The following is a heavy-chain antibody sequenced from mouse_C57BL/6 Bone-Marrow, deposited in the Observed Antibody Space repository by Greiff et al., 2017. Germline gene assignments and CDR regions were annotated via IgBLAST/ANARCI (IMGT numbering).Heavy chain of an antibody. V-gene: IGHV3-6*01. D-gene: IGHD2-3*01. CDR3: ARVDDGYRFAF. CDR1: GYSITSGYY. Sequence: EVQLVESGPGLVKPSQSLSLTCSVTGYSITSGYYWNWIRQFPGNKLEWMGYISYDGSNNYNQTLKNRISITRDTSKNQFFLKLNSVTTEDSATYYCARVDDGYRFAFWGQGTLVTVSA. J-gene: IGHJ3*01. CDR2: ISYDGSN.